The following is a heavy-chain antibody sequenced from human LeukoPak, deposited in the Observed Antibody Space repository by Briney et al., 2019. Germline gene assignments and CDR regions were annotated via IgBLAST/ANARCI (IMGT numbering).Heavy chain of an antibody. J-gene: IGHJ4*02. Sequence: ASVKVSCKASGYTFTGYYIHWVRQAPGQGLQWMGWINPNSGGTNYAQKFQGRVTMTRDTSITTAYMWLSRLRSDDTAVYYCARGPRRSSGYGYWGQGTLVTVSS. CDR3: ARGPRRSSGYGY. CDR2: INPNSGGT. V-gene: IGHV1-2*02. CDR1: GYTFTGYY. D-gene: IGHD3-22*01.